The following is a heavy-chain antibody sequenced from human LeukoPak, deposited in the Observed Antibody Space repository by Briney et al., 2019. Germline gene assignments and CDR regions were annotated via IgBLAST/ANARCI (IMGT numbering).Heavy chain of an antibody. CDR1: GYTFTSYD. J-gene: IGHJ4*02. CDR3: ARIAAAGNRRLNY. V-gene: IGHV1-8*01. Sequence: ASVTVFCKASGYTFTSYDINWVRQAPGQGLEWMGWMNPNSGNTGYAQKFQGRITITRNTSISTAYMELSSLTSEDTAVYYCARIAAAGNRRLNYWGQGTLVTVSS. CDR2: MNPNSGNT. D-gene: IGHD6-13*01.